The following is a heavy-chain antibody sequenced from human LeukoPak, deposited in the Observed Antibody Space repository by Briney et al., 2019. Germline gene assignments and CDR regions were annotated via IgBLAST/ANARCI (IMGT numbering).Heavy chain of an antibody. V-gene: IGHV3-23*01. CDR3: AKDVYGDYGGLDY. CDR2: IRGSDGGT. J-gene: IGHJ4*02. Sequence: GESLRLSCAASGFTFSTYALSWVRQAPGKGLELVSGIRGSDGGTSYADSAKGRFASSRDNSKNRLYLQMNTLRAAHTALYYCAKDVYGDYGGLDYWGKGTLVTVSS. CDR1: GFTFSTYA. D-gene: IGHD4-17*01.